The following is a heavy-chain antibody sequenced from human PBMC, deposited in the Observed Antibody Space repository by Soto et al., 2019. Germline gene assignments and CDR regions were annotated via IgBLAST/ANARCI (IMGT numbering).Heavy chain of an antibody. Sequence: EVQLVESGGGLVKPGGSLRLSCAASGFPFSSYTMNWVRQAPGKGLEWVSSISSGSSYIYYGTSVKGRFTISRDNAKNSLFLQMNSLRAEDTAVYYCARDILSGGAYSDYWGQGTKVTVSS. V-gene: IGHV3-21*01. CDR2: ISSGSSYI. J-gene: IGHJ4*02. D-gene: IGHD3-10*01. CDR3: ARDILSGGAYSDY. CDR1: GFPFSSYT.